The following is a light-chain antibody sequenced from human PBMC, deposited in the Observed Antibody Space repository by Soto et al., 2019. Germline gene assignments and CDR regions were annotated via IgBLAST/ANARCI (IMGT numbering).Light chain of an antibody. CDR1: QSVSSSY. Sequence: EIVLTQSPGTLSLSPGERSTVSCGASQSVSSSYLALYQQKPGQAPRLLIYGASSRATVIPDRFSGSWSGTDFNLTISRLEPEDFAVYYCQQHGTSPITFGQGTRLEI. CDR2: GAS. J-gene: IGKJ5*01. V-gene: IGKV3-20*01. CDR3: QQHGTSPIT.